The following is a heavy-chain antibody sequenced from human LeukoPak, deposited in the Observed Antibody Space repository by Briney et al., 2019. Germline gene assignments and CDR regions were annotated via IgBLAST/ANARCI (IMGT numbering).Heavy chain of an antibody. CDR2: VSTSGST. D-gene: IGHD1-26*01. CDR3: AKMGSGSYLTYYYYMDV. CDR1: GGSISTYY. Sequence: SETLSLTCTVSGGSISTYYWSWIRQPAGKGLEWIGRVSTSGSTYQNPSLKSRVAMSVDTSKNQFSLKLSFVTAADTAVYYCAKMGSGSYLTYYYYMDVWGKGTAVTVSS. J-gene: IGHJ6*03. V-gene: IGHV4-4*07.